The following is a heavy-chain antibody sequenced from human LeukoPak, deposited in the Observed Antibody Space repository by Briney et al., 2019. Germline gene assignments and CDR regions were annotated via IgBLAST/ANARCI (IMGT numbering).Heavy chain of an antibody. CDR1: GFTVSSNY. Sequence: GGSLRLSCAASGFTVSSNYMTWVRQAPGKGLEWVSVIYSGGNTYYADSVKGRFTISRDNTKNTLYLQMNSLRADDTAVYYCARDVGFIVGATPGAFDIWGQGTMVTVSS. CDR2: IYSGGNT. J-gene: IGHJ3*02. CDR3: ARDVGFIVGATPGAFDI. D-gene: IGHD1-26*01. V-gene: IGHV3-66*01.